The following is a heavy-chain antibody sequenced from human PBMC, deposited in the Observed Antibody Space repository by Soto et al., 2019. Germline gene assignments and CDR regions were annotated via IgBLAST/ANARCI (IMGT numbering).Heavy chain of an antibody. V-gene: IGHV4-30-2*01. D-gene: IGHD1-26*01. J-gene: IGHJ4*02. CDR2: IYHSGSN. Sequence: SETLSLTCAVSGGSISSGGYSWGWIRHPPGNGLDWIGYIYHSGSNNYTPSLKSRVTISVATSNNSFSLRPRSVPATDTAVYYCARWEFGGIVNWGQGTLVTVSS. CDR3: ARWEFGGIVN. CDR1: GGSISSGGYS.